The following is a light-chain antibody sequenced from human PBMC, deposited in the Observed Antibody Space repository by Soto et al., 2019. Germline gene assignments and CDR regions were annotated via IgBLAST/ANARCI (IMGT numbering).Light chain of an antibody. J-gene: IGLJ1*01. V-gene: IGLV2-8*01. CDR2: EVF. Sequence: QSVLTQPPSASGSPGQSVTISCTGTSNDIGAYNYVSWYQHHPGKVPKLLIYEVFRRPSGVPDRFSASTSGNTASLTVAGLQPEAEADYYCLAYVGRETGVFGSGTKLTVL. CDR3: LAYVGRETGV. CDR1: SNDIGAYNY.